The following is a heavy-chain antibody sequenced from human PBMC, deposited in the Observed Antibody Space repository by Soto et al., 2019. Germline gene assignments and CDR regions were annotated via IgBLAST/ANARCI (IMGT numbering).Heavy chain of an antibody. J-gene: IGHJ4*02. Sequence: QITLKESGPTLVKPTQTLTLTCTFSGFSLSTTGVGVGWIRQPPGKALEWLALIYWDDDQRYSPSLKSRLTITKDTSKNQVVLTMTNMDPVDTATYYCAHRQDGGSSWYHGGLDYWGRGTRVTVSS. CDR1: GFSLSTTGVG. CDR2: IYWDDDQ. CDR3: AHRQDGGSSWYHGGLDY. D-gene: IGHD6-13*01. V-gene: IGHV2-5*02.